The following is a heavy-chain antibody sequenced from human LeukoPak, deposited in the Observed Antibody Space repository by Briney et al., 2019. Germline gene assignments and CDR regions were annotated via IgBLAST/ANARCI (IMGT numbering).Heavy chain of an antibody. CDR1: GYTLTELS. CDR3: ARGHSSLPNDY. D-gene: IGHD6-13*01. V-gene: IGHV1-24*01. J-gene: IGHJ4*02. CDR2: FDPKDGDT. Sequence: GASVKVSCKVSGYTLTELSVHWVRQAPGKGLEWMGNFDPKDGDTIYAQRFQGRVTMTEDTSTHTAYMELSRLRSDDTAVYYCARGHSSLPNDYWGQGTLVTVSS.